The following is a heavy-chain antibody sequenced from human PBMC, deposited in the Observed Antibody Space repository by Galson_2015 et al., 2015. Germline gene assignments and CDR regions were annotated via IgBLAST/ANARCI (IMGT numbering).Heavy chain of an antibody. D-gene: IGHD5-12*01. CDR1: GASSRDYY. J-gene: IGHJ6*02. V-gene: IGHV4-34*01. CDR2: MKHSVGT. CDR3: ARGSNNVVRQDSGNYHYDYYGMDV. Sequence: LSLTCAVFGASSRDYYWSWIRQSPGKGLEWIGEMKHSVGTNYNPSLKSRLTISLDTSKTQFSLNLSSVTAADTAVYYCARGSNNVVRQDSGNYHYDYYGMDVWGPGTTVTVSS.